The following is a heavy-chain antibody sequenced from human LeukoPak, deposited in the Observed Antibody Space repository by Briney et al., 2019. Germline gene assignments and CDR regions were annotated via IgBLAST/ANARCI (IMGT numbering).Heavy chain of an antibody. Sequence: GGSLRLSCAASGFTFSSYAMHWVRQAPGKGLEWVAAISYDGSNKYYADSVKGRFTISRDNSKNTLYLQMNSLRAEDTAVYYCARDPENVDTAMVHYFDYWGQGTLVTVSS. CDR2: ISYDGSNK. CDR3: ARDPENVDTAMVHYFDY. J-gene: IGHJ4*02. V-gene: IGHV3-30-3*01. CDR1: GFTFSSYA. D-gene: IGHD5-18*01.